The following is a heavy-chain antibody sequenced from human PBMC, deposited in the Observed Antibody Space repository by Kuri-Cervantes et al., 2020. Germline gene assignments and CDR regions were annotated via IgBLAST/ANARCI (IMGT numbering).Heavy chain of an antibody. Sequence: ASVKVSCKASGYTFTSYDINWVRQAPGKGLEWMGGFDPEDGETIYAQKFQGRVTMTEDTSTDTAYMELSSLRSEDTAVYYCATNAIPRGELSAFDIWGQGTMVTVSS. D-gene: IGHD1-26*01. J-gene: IGHJ3*02. CDR3: ATNAIPRGELSAFDI. V-gene: IGHV1-24*01. CDR1: GYTFTSYD. CDR2: FDPEDGET.